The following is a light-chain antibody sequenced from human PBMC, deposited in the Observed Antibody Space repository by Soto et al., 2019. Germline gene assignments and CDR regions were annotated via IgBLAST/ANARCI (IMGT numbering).Light chain of an antibody. V-gene: IGKV1-39*01. CDR2: AAS. J-gene: IGKJ5*01. Sequence: DIQMTQSPSSLSASVGARVTITCRASQSIASYLNWYQQKPGKAPKLLIYAASSLQRGVPSTFSGGGSGTDFTLTISSLQPEDFATYYCQQSYSSITFGQGTRLEIK. CDR1: QSIASY. CDR3: QQSYSSIT.